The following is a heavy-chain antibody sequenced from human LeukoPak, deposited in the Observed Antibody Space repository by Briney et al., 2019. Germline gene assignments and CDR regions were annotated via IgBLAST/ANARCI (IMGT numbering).Heavy chain of an antibody. V-gene: IGHV3-7*01. CDR3: ARDFWAVAGTLLVDY. D-gene: IGHD6-19*01. CDR1: GFTFSSYW. Sequence: GGSLRLSCAASGFTFSSYWMSWVRQAPGKGLEWVANIKQDGSEKYYVDSVKGRFTISRDNAKNSLYLQMNSLRAEDTAVYYCARDFWAVAGTLLVDYWGQGTLVTVSS. J-gene: IGHJ4*02. CDR2: IKQDGSEK.